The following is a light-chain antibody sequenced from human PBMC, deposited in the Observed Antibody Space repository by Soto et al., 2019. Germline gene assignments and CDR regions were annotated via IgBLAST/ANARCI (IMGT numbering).Light chain of an antibody. CDR1: SSDVDTYNY. CDR2: DVS. J-gene: IGLJ2*01. Sequence: QSALTQPASVSGSPGQSITISCTGTSSDVDTYNYVSWYQQYPGKAPKLMIHDVSNRPSGVSNRFSGSKSGNTASLTISGLQAEDEADYYCSSYTSSNTLGVFGGWTKLTVL. V-gene: IGLV2-14*01. CDR3: SSYTSSNTLGV.